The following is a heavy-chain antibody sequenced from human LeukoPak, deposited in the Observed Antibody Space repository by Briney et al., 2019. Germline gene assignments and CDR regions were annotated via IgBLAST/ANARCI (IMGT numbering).Heavy chain of an antibody. CDR3: AKDPERGYSGYGYGGYDY. CDR1: GFTFSSYA. CDR2: ISGSGGST. D-gene: IGHD5-12*01. Sequence: GRSLRLSCAASGFTFSSYAMSWVRQAPGKGLEWVSAISGSGGSTYYADSVKGRFTISRDNSKNTLYLQMNSLRAEDTAVYYCAKDPERGYSGYGYGGYDYWGQGTLVTVSS. J-gene: IGHJ4*02. V-gene: IGHV3-23*01.